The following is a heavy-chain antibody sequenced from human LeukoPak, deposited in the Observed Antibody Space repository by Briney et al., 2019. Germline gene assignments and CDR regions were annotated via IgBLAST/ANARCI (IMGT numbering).Heavy chain of an antibody. CDR3: TRADEYGGNTL. J-gene: IGHJ4*02. CDR2: ISGSGHDI. V-gene: IGHV3-11*06. D-gene: IGHD4-23*01. Sequence: PGGSLRLSCAASGFTFSDSYMTWVRQAPGKGVEWVAYISGSGHDINYSESAKGRFTISRDNAKNTLYLQMNSLRAEDTGVYYCTRADEYGGNTLWGQGTLVTVSS. CDR1: GFTFSDSY.